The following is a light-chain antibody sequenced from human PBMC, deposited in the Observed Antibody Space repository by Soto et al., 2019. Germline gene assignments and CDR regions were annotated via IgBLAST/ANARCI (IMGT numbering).Light chain of an antibody. Sequence: DIQTTQSPSTLSASVGDRVTITCRASQSIGSWLAWYQQKPGKAPKLLIYDASSLGTGVPSRFSGSGSGTEFTLTISSLQPDDFGTYYCQQYNSLVTFGQGTKLEIK. CDR2: DAS. J-gene: IGKJ2*01. V-gene: IGKV1-5*01. CDR1: QSIGSW. CDR3: QQYNSLVT.